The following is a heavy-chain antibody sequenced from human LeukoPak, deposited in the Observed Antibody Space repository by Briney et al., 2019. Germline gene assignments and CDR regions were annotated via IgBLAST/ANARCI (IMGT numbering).Heavy chain of an antibody. Sequence: GASVKVSCKASGYTFTGYYMHWVRQAPGQGLEWMGWINPNSGGTNYAQKFQGRVTMTRDTSISTAYMELSRLRSDDTAVYYCARGEMATILDFDYRGQGTLVTVSS. CDR2: INPNSGGT. V-gene: IGHV1-2*02. CDR1: GYTFTGYY. CDR3: ARGEMATILDFDY. D-gene: IGHD5-24*01. J-gene: IGHJ4*02.